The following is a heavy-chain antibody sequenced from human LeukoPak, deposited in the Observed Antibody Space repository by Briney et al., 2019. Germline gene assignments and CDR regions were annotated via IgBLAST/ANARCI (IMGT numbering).Heavy chain of an antibody. CDR3: ARDYVSGSFGP. Sequence: GGSLRLSCAASGFTSSSYWMHWVRQAPGKGLGWVSHIKTEGSSTNCAEAVKGRFTLSRDNAKNTVYLQMNSLRAEDTAVYYCARDYVSGSFGPWGQGTLVTVSS. V-gene: IGHV3-74*01. J-gene: IGHJ5*02. CDR2: IKTEGSST. CDR1: GFTSSSYW. D-gene: IGHD3-10*01.